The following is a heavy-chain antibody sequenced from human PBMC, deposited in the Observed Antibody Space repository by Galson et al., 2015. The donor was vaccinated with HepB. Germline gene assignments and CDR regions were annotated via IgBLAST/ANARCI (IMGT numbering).Heavy chain of an antibody. CDR3: AKDGIMVANNPYQLHF. J-gene: IGHJ4*02. D-gene: IGHD2-15*01. CDR2: ITSSGGNS. Sequence: SLRLSCAASGFSFTRYAMTWVRQAPGKGLEWVSSITSSGGNSYYTDSVKDRFTVSRDNSKNTLLLQLNSLRAEDTAMYFCAKDGIMVANNPYQLHFWGQGTLVSVSS. V-gene: IGHV3-23*01. CDR1: GFSFTRYA.